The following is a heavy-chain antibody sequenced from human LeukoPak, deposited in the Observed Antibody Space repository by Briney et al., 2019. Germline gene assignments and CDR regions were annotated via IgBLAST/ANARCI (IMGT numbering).Heavy chain of an antibody. V-gene: IGHV1-2*02. CDR2: INPNSGGS. J-gene: IGHJ5*02. D-gene: IGHD6-19*01. Sequence: ASVKVSCKATGYTFTDYYMHWVRQAPGQGLEWMGWINPNSGGSKYAQKFQGRVTMTRDTSITTAYMEPSSLTSDDTAVYYCARQRGHSSGWHLAEAFDPWGQGTLVTVSS. CDR1: GYTFTDYY. CDR3: ARQRGHSSGWHLAEAFDP.